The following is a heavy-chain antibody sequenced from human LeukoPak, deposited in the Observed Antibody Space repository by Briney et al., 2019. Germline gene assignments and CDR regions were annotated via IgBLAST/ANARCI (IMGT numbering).Heavy chain of an antibody. Sequence: SGTLSLTCTVSGGSISSHYWSWIRQPPGKGLEWIGYISVGGSSNYNPSLRSRVTIEIDTSKNQFSLKLPSVTAADTAVYYCARMRVVAGTRASWFDPWGQGALVTVSS. CDR2: ISVGGSS. CDR1: GGSISSHY. CDR3: ARMRVVAGTRASWFDP. V-gene: IGHV4-59*11. D-gene: IGHD6-19*01. J-gene: IGHJ5*02.